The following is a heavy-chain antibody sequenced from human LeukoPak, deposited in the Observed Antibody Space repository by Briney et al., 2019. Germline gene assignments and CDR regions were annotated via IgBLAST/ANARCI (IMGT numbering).Heavy chain of an antibody. CDR2: INAGNGNT. CDR1: GYSFTRYA. J-gene: IGHJ4*02. V-gene: IGHV1-3*01. Sequence: ASVKVSCKASGYSFTRYAMHWVRQAPGQRLEWMGWINAGNGNTKYSQKFQGRVTITRDTSASTAYMELSSLRSEDTAAYYCASDSGRGTIFWLARWGRGTLVTVSS. CDR3: ASDSGRGTIFWLAR. D-gene: IGHD3-9*01.